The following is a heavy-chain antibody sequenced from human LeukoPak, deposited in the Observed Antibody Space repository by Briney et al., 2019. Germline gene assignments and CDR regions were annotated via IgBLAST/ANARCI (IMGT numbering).Heavy chain of an antibody. CDR1: GFTFSSYA. CDR3: TRVEGSGWYHSAYYYYYYMDV. J-gene: IGHJ6*03. V-gene: IGHV3-49*04. D-gene: IGHD6-19*01. CDR2: IRSKAYGGTT. Sequence: PGGSLRLSCAASGFTFSSYAMHWVRQAPGKGLEWVGFIRSKAYGGTTEYAASVKGRFTISRDDSKSIAYLQMNSLKTEDTAVYYCTRVEGSGWYHSAYYYYYYMDVWGKGTTVTVSS.